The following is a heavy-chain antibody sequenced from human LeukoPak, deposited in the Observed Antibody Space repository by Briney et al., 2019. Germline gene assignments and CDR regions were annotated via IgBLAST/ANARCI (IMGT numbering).Heavy chain of an antibody. CDR2: IYHSGST. Sequence: SETLSLTCAVSGGSISSSNWWSWIRQPPGKGLEWIGEIYHSGSTNYNPSLKSRVTISVDKSKTQFSLKLSSVTAADTAVYYCARVAYDSSGYEDYWGQGTLVTVSS. V-gene: IGHV4-4*02. D-gene: IGHD3-22*01. CDR1: GGSISSSNW. J-gene: IGHJ4*02. CDR3: ARVAYDSSGYEDY.